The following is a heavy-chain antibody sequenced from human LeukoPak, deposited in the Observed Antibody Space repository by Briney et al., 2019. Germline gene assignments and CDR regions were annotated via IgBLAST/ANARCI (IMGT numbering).Heavy chain of an antibody. V-gene: IGHV3-48*03. CDR3: ARGGKLEPTALAS. CDR2: IKSGGSSI. CDR1: GFTFGYYE. J-gene: IGHJ5*02. Sequence: GGSLRLACATSGFTFGYYEMNWVRQAPGKGLEWVSYIKSGGSSIYYADSVKGRFTISRDNANRMLSLHINSLRVEDSAIYYCARGGKLEPTALASWGQGSLVVVSS. D-gene: IGHD2-21*02.